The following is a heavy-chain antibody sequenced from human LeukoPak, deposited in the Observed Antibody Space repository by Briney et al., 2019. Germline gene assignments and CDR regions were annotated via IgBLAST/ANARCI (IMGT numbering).Heavy chain of an antibody. J-gene: IGHJ4*02. D-gene: IGHD3-22*01. V-gene: IGHV4-59*01. Sequence: SETLSLTCTVSGGSISSYHWSWFRQAPGKGLEWIGYIYYSGSTNYNPSLKSRVTISVDTSKNQFSLKLSSVTAADTAVYYCARVRTTYYYDSSGYLDYWGQGTLVTVSS. CDR1: GGSISSYH. CDR2: IYYSGST. CDR3: ARVRTTYYYDSSGYLDY.